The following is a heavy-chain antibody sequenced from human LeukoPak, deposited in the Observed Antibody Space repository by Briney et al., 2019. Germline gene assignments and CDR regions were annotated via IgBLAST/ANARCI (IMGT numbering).Heavy chain of an antibody. Sequence: PGGSLRLSCAASGFTFSSYWVSWVRQAPGKGLEWVASIKQDGSEEDYADSVKGRFTISRDNAKNSLYLQMNSLRADDTAVYYCARPNPAFGYWGQGTLVTVSS. J-gene: IGHJ4*02. V-gene: IGHV3-7*01. CDR3: ARPNPAFGY. CDR1: GFTFSSYW. D-gene: IGHD1-14*01. CDR2: IKQDGSEE.